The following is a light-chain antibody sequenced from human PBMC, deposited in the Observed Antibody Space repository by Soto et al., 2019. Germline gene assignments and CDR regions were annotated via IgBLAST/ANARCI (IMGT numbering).Light chain of an antibody. CDR1: QYVGTR. CDR2: YTS. V-gene: IGKV3-11*01. J-gene: IGKJ1*01. CDR3: PQRQSWPRT. Sequence: EIVLTQSPATLSSSPGETATLSCRASQYVGTRLAWYQHKPGQAPRLLIYYTSNRATGIPARFSGSGSGTDFTLTINSLAPEDFAIYYCPQRQSWPRTFGQGTK.